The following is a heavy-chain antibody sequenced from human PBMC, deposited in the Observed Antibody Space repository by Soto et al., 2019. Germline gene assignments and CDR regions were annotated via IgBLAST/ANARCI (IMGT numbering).Heavy chain of an antibody. D-gene: IGHD3-9*01. CDR1: GGSFSGYY. CDR3: ARGQGDYDILTGYYNVAFDI. V-gene: IGHV4-34*01. CDR2: INHSGST. Sequence: SETLSLTCAVYGGSFSGYYWSWIRQPPGKGLEWIGEINHSGSTNYNPSLKSRVTISVDTSKNQFSLKLSSVTAADTAVYYCARGQGDYDILTGYYNVAFDIWGQGTMVTVSS. J-gene: IGHJ3*02.